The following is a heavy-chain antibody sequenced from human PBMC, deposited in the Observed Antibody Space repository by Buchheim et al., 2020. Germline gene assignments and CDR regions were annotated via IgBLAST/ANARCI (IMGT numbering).Heavy chain of an antibody. J-gene: IGHJ4*02. Sequence: QVQLVESGGGVVQPGRSLRLSCAASGFTFSSYGMHWVRQAPGKGLEWVAVISYDGSNKYYADSVKGRFTISRDNSKNTLYLQMNSLRAEDTAVYCCAKDILGSLWIQLWLDYWGQGTL. D-gene: IGHD5-18*01. CDR3: AKDILGSLWIQLWLDY. CDR2: ISYDGSNK. V-gene: IGHV3-30*18. CDR1: GFTFSSYG.